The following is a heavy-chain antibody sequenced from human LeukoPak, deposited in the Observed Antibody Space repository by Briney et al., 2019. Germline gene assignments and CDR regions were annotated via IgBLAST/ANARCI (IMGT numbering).Heavy chain of an antibody. CDR2: INPSGGST. CDR3: ASNIVVVPYYYGMDV. V-gene: IGHV1-46*01. D-gene: IGHD2-2*01. CDR1: GYTFTSYY. J-gene: IGHJ6*02. Sequence: ASVNVSCKASGYTFTSYYMHWVRQAPGQGLEWMGIINPSGGSTSYAQKFQGRVTITADESTSTAYMELSSLRSEDTAVYYCASNIVVVPYYYGMDVWGQGTTVTVSS.